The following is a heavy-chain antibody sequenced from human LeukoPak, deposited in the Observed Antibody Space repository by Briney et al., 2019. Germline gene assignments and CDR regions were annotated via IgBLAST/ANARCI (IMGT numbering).Heavy chain of an antibody. CDR3: ARDLGNYYNSSGYYYSRGYYFDY. V-gene: IGHV1-2*02. CDR1: VYTFTDYY. J-gene: IGHJ4*02. D-gene: IGHD3-22*01. CDR2: INPNSGGT. Sequence: ASVKVSCQASVYTFTDYYMHWVRQAPGQGLEWMGWINPNSGGTNYAQKFQGRVTMTRDTSISTAYVELSRLRSDDTAVYYCARDLGNYYNSSGYYYSRGYYFDYCGQGTLVTVSS.